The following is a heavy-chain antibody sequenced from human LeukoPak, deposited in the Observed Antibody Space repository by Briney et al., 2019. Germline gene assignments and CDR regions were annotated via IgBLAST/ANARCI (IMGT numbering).Heavy chain of an antibody. D-gene: IGHD3-22*01. CDR3: AKDLGTGVVVITLDY. Sequence: GGSLRLSCAASGFTFDDYAMHWVRQAPGKGLEWVSLISGDGGSTYYADSVKGRFTISRDNSKNSLYLQMNSLRTEDTALYYCAKDLGTGVVVITLDYWGQGTLVTVSS. J-gene: IGHJ4*02. V-gene: IGHV3-43*02. CDR2: ISGDGGST. CDR1: GFTFDDYA.